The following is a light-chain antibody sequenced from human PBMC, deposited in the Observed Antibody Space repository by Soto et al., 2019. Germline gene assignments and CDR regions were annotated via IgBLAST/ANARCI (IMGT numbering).Light chain of an antibody. CDR1: SSDVGSYNL. J-gene: IGLJ2*01. CDR3: CSYAGSNTWV. Sequence: QSALTQPASVSGSPGQSITISCTGTSSDVGSYNLVSWYQQHPGTAPKLMIYEGSKRPSGVSNRFSGSKSGNTASLTISGLQAEDEADYHCCSYAGSNTWVFGEGTKLTVL. V-gene: IGLV2-23*01. CDR2: EGS.